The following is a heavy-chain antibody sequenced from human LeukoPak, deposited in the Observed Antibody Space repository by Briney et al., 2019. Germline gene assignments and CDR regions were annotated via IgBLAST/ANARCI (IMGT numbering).Heavy chain of an antibody. D-gene: IGHD5-12*01. J-gene: IGHJ4*02. CDR2: IYYSGST. CDR1: GGSISSSSYY. CDR3: ARVGYSGYVDY. V-gene: IGHV4-39*07. Sequence: TSETLSLTCTVSGGSISSSSYYWGWIRQPPGKGLEWIGSIYYSGSTYYNPSLKSRVTISVDTSKNQFSLKLSSVTAADTAVSYCARVGYSGYVDYWGQGTLVTVSS.